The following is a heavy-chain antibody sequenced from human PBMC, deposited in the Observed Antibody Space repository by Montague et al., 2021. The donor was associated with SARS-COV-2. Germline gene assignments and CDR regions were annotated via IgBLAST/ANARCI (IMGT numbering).Heavy chain of an antibody. CDR2: INLNEST. D-gene: IGHD2-2*01. Sequence: SETLSLTCTVYGGSFGGYYLSWIRQPPGKGLEWIGEINLNESTNYNPSLTIQVTVSVDTSKNQFSLELSFVTAADTAVYFCARGCRSVVPAVLGGAFYYDSDMDVWGQGTTVTVSS. J-gene: IGHJ6*02. CDR1: GGSFGGYY. CDR3: ARGCRSVVPAVLGGAFYYDSDMDV. V-gene: IGHV4-34*01.